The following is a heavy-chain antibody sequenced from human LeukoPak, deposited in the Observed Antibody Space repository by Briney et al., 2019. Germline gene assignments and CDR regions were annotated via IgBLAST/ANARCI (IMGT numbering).Heavy chain of an antibody. J-gene: IGHJ4*02. CDR2: IYYSGST. D-gene: IGHD3-22*01. CDR1: GGSISSYY. Sequence: SETLSLTCTVSGGSISSYYWSWIRQPPGKGLEWIGYIYYSGSTNYNPSLKSRVTISVDTSKNQFSLKLSSVTAADTAVYYCARATWLPVGLYYYDSSGYYYYFDYWGQGTLVTVSS. V-gene: IGHV4-59*01. CDR3: ARATWLPVGLYYYDSSGYYYYFDY.